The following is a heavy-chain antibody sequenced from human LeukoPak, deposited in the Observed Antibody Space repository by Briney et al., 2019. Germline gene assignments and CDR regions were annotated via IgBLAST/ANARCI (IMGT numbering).Heavy chain of an antibody. CDR2: IRYDGSEK. D-gene: IGHD3-10*01. CDR1: RFVFPSHG. Sequence: GGSLRLSCAASRFVFPSHGMHWVRQAPGKGLEWVAFIRYDGSEKYYADSVQGRFSISRDNSKNTLYLQMNSLRAEDTAVYYCARDAHTSSGSYWGGVDYYYGLDVWGQGTTVTVSS. V-gene: IGHV3-30*02. J-gene: IGHJ6*02. CDR3: ARDAHTSSGSYWGGVDYYYGLDV.